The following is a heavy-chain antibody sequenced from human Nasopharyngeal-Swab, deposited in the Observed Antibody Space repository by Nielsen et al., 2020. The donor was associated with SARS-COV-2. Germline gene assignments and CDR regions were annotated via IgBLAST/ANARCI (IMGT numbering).Heavy chain of an antibody. V-gene: IGHV1-69*01. CDR2: IIPIFGTA. CDR3: ARDQRRGYSGYDHTYFDY. J-gene: IGHJ4*02. Sequence: WVRQAPGQGLEWMGGIIPIFGTANYAQKFQGGVTITADESMSTAYMELSSLRSEDTAVYYCARDQRRGYSGYDHTYFDYWGQGTLVTVSS. D-gene: IGHD5-12*01.